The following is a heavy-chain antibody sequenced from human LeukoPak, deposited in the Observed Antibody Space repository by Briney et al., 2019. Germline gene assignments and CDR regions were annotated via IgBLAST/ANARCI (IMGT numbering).Heavy chain of an antibody. J-gene: IGHJ4*02. Sequence: SETLSLTCSVSGDSISTYYWSWIRQPPGKALEWLGYVYYSGSTDYNPSLRSRVTISLDTSKKQFSLNLNSVTAADTAVYYCSASRELWLRGLFDYWGQGTLVTVSS. D-gene: IGHD3-22*01. CDR3: SASRELWLRGLFDY. CDR1: GDSISTYY. CDR2: VYYSGST. V-gene: IGHV4-59*01.